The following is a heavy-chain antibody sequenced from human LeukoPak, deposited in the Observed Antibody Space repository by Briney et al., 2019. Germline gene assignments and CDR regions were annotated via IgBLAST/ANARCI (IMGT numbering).Heavy chain of an antibody. CDR3: AIVGATHAAFDI. D-gene: IGHD1-26*01. Sequence: GGSLRLSCAASGFTFSSYSMNWVRQAPGKGLEWVSYISSSSTIYYADSVKGRFTISRDNAKNSLYLQMNSLRAEDTAVYYCAIVGATHAAFDIWGQGTMVTVSS. V-gene: IGHV3-48*01. CDR1: GFTFSSYS. CDR2: ISSSSTI. J-gene: IGHJ3*02.